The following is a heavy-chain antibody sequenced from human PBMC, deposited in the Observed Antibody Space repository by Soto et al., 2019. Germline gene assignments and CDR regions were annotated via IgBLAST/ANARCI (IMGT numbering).Heavy chain of an antibody. CDR3: ARTYGNSWYSP. Sequence: ASVKVSCKASGYTFTSYGITWVRRAPGQGLEWMGWISTYNGNTNYAQNLQGRVTMTTDTFTNTAYMELRSLRSDDTAVYYCARTYGNSWYSPWGQGTLVTVSS. CDR2: ISTYNGNT. J-gene: IGHJ5*02. D-gene: IGHD2-2*02. V-gene: IGHV1-18*01. CDR1: GYTFTSYG.